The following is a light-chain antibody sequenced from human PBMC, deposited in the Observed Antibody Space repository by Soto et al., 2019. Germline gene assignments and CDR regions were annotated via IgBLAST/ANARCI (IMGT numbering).Light chain of an antibody. Sequence: QSALTQPHSVSGSPGQSVTISCTGTSSDVGGYSYVSWYQQHPGKAPQLIIYDVTERPSGVPDRFSGFKSGNTASLTISGLQAEDEADYYCCSYTGSYSYVFGIGTKVTVL. CDR2: DVT. CDR1: SSDVGGYSY. CDR3: CSYTGSYSYV. V-gene: IGLV2-11*01. J-gene: IGLJ1*01.